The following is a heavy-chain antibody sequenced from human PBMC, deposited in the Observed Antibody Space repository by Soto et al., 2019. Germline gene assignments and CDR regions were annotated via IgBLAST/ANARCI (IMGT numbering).Heavy chain of an antibody. V-gene: IGHV4-59*01. D-gene: IGHD1-7*01. CDR2: IYCSGST. CDR1: GGSISSYY. J-gene: IGHJ6*02. CDR3: AREGLTGTIGLYYYSGMDV. Sequence: QVQLQESGPGLVKPSETLSLTCTVSGGSISSYYWTWIRQPPGKGLEWIGYIYCSGSTNYTPSLTSRVTISVDTSKNQFSLKLSSVTAADTAVYYCAREGLTGTIGLYYYSGMDVWGQGTTVTVSS.